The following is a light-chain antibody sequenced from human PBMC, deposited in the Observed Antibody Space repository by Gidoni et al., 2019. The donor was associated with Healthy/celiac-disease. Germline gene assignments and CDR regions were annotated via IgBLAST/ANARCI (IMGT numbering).Light chain of an antibody. CDR1: QSISSY. V-gene: IGKV1-39*01. CDR3: QQSYSTPRT. J-gene: IGKJ2*01. Sequence: DIQMTQSPSSLSASVGDRVTITCRASQSISSYLNWYQQKPGKAPNLLIYAASSLQSGVPSRFSVSGSGTDFTLTISSLQPEDFATYYCQQSYSTPRTVGQGTKLEIK. CDR2: AAS.